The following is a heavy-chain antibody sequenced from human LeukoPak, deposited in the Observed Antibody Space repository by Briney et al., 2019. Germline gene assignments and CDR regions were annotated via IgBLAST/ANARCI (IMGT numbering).Heavy chain of an antibody. CDR3: ARLAAGGDYFDS. J-gene: IGHJ4*02. CDR2: ITSGGSTT. V-gene: IGHV3-48*03. D-gene: IGHD2-8*02. Sequence: PGGSLRLSCAASGFTLSGYEMNWVRQAPGKGLEWLSYITSGGSTTYYADSVKGRFTISRDNAKNSLYLQMNGLRAEDTAVYYCARLAAGGDYFDSWGQGTLVTVSS. CDR1: GFTLSGYE.